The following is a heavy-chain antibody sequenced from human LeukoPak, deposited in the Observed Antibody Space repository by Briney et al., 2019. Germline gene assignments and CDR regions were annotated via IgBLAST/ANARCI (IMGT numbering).Heavy chain of an antibody. CDR1: GGSISSSSYY. V-gene: IGHV4-39*07. CDR3: ARPIRIAVAGDAFDI. CDR2: IYYSGST. Sequence: SETLSLTCTVSGGSISSSSYYWGWIRQPPGKGLEWIGSIYYSGSTYYNPSLKSRVTISVDTSKNQFSLKLSSVTAADTAVYYCARPIRIAVAGDAFDIWGQGTMVTVSS. D-gene: IGHD6-19*01. J-gene: IGHJ3*02.